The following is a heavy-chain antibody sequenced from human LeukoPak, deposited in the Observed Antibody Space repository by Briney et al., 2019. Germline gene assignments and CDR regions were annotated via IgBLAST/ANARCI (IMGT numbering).Heavy chain of an antibody. J-gene: IGHJ4*02. V-gene: IGHV3-48*04. D-gene: IGHD3-16*02. CDR3: ARDLSWGYRGYDYVWGSYRYEGY. Sequence: EPGGSLRLSCAASGFTFSSYSMNWVRQAPGKGLEWVSYISSSSTIYYADSVKGRFTISRDNAKNSLYLQMNSLRAEDTAVYYCARDLSWGYRGYDYVWGSYRYEGYWGQGTLVTVSS. CDR2: ISSSSTI. CDR1: GFTFSSYS.